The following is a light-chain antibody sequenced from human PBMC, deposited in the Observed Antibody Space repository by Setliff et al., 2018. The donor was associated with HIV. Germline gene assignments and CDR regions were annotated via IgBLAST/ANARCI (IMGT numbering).Light chain of an antibody. CDR1: QSISSK. CDR2: DAS. J-gene: IGKJ4*01. CDR3: QHYNNLPLT. V-gene: IGKV3-15*01. Sequence: TLSVSPGEGVTLSCRASQSISSKLAWYQQKPGQAPRLLIYDASTRPTGIPARFSGSGSGTEFTLTISSLQSEDFAVYYCQHYNNLPLTFGGGTKVDIK.